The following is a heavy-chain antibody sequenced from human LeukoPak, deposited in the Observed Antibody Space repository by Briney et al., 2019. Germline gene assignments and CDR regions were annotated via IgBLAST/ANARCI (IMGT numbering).Heavy chain of an antibody. J-gene: IGHJ4*02. V-gene: IGHV3-23*01. Sequence: GGSLRLSCAASGFTFSSYAMSWVRQAPGKGLEWVSAISGSGGSTYYADSVEGRFTISRDNSKNTLYLQMNSLRAEDTAVYYCAKAMQTYYYDSSGYPPYYFDYWGQGTLVTVSS. CDR3: AKAMQTYYYDSSGYPPYYFDY. CDR2: ISGSGGST. CDR1: GFTFSSYA. D-gene: IGHD3-22*01.